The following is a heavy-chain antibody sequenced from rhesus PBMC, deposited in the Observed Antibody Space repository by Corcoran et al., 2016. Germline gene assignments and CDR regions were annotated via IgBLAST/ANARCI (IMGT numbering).Heavy chain of an antibody. CDR1: GGAISSSY. V-gene: IGHV4-169*02. CDR3: ASDVWVYCGSWNYFDY. J-gene: IGHJ4*01. D-gene: IGHD6-25*01. Sequence: QLQLQESGPGLVKPSATLSVTCAVSGGAISSSYWSWIRQAPGKGLEWIGYVYGSGSSTNYNPHLKSRVSLSVDTSKNQLTLKLSSVTAADTAVYYCASDVWVYCGSWNYFDYCGQGVLVTVSS. CDR2: VYGSGSST.